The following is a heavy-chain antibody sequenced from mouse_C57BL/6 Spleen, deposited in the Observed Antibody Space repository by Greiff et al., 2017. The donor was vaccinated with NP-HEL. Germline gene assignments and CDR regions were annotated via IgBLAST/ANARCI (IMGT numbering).Heavy chain of an antibody. D-gene: IGHD4-1*01. V-gene: IGHV1-54*01. Sequence: QVQLQQSGAELVRPGTSVKVSCKASGYAFTNYLIEWVKQRPGQGLEWIGVINPGSGGTNYNEKFKGKATLTADKSSSTAYMQLSSLTSEDSAVYFCARTLTGTTYFDVWGTGTTVTVSS. J-gene: IGHJ1*03. CDR3: ARTLTGTTYFDV. CDR2: INPGSGGT. CDR1: GYAFTNYL.